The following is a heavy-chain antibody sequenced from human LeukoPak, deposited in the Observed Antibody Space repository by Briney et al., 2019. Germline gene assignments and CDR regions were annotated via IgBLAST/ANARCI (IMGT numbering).Heavy chain of an antibody. D-gene: IGHD3-10*01. V-gene: IGHV3-33*08. CDR3: TSAGFSLVITMDAFDI. Sequence: GGSLRLSCAASGFTFSSYGMHWVRQAPGKGLEWVAVIWYDGSNKYYADSVKGRFTISRDNSKNTLYLQMNSLRAEDTAVYYCTSAGFSLVITMDAFDIWGQGTMVTVSS. J-gene: IGHJ3*02. CDR1: GFTFSSYG. CDR2: IWYDGSNK.